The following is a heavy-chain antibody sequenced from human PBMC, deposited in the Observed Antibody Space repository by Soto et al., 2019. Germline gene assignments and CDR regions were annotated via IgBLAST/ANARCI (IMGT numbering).Heavy chain of an antibody. CDR2: IYWDDDK. V-gene: IGHV2-5*08. D-gene: IGHD6-13*01. CDR1: GSSLSTSGMC. J-gene: IGHJ4*02. Sequence: SGPTLVNPTPTLTLPCTSSGSSLSTSGMCVSWIRPPPGKALEWLALIYWDDDKHYSPSLKSRLTLTKDTSKNQVVLTMTNMDPVDTATYYCAHPYNHSSSWYYWGQGTLVTVSS. CDR3: AHPYNHSSSWYY.